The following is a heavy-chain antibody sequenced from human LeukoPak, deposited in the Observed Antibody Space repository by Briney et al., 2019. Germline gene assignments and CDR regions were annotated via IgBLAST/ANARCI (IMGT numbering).Heavy chain of an antibody. CDR1: GGSFSGYY. J-gene: IGHJ6*02. D-gene: IGHD6-19*01. Sequence: PSETLSLTCAVYGGSFSGYYWSWIRQPPGKGLGWIGEINHSGSTNYNPSLKSRVTISVDTSKNQFSLKLSSVTAADTAVYYCARDKDSSGWHSYYYHYGMDVWGQGTTVTVSS. CDR3: ARDKDSSGWHSYYYHYGMDV. V-gene: IGHV4-34*01. CDR2: INHSGST.